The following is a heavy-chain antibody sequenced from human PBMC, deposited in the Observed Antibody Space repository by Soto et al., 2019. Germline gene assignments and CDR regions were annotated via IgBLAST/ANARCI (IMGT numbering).Heavy chain of an antibody. V-gene: IGHV4-59*01. D-gene: IGHD3-16*01. Sequence: QVQLQESGPGLVKPSETLSLTCTVSGGSISSYYWSWIRQPPGKGLEWIGYIYYSGGTNYNPSLKRRVTISVDTSKSQFSLKLSSVTAADTAVYYCARAWGRVFDYWGQGTLVTVSS. CDR1: GGSISSYY. CDR3: ARAWGRVFDY. CDR2: IYYSGGT. J-gene: IGHJ4*02.